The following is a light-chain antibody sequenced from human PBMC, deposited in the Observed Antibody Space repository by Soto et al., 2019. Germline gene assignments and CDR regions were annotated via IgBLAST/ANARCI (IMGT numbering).Light chain of an antibody. CDR3: CSYAGTYTGV. V-gene: IGLV2-14*01. CDR2: EVS. J-gene: IGLJ3*02. CDR1: SSDVGGYNY. Sequence: QSALTQPASVSGSPGQSITISCTGTSSDVGGYNYVSWYQQYPGKAPKIIIYEVSHRPSGVSNRLSGSKSGNTASLTISGLQAEDEADYYCCSYAGTYTGVFGGGTKVTVL.